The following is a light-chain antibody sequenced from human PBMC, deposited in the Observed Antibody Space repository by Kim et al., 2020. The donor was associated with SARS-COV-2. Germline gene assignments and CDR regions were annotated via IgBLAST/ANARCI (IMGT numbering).Light chain of an antibody. J-gene: IGKJ2*01. V-gene: IGKV1-5*01. CDR1: QSISSW. CDR2: AAS. Sequence: ASVGARVAVTCRASQSISSWLAWYQQKPGKAPKLLINAASRLESGVPSRFSGSESGTEFSLPITSLQPDELATYYCQQYNYYPYTFGQGTKL. CDR3: QQYNYYPYT.